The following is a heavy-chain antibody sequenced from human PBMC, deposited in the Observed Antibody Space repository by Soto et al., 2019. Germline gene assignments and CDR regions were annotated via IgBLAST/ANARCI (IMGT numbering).Heavy chain of an antibody. CDR1: GGSINSYL. CDR2: VYSTGTT. CDR3: ARDIGSYAYGEGY. Sequence: SETLSRTCTVSGGSINSYLWSWIRQPAGKGLEWIGRVYSTGTTDYNPSLNSRATMSVETSKNQFSLKLTSVTAADTAVYYCARDIGSYAYGEGYWGQGIQVTVSS. D-gene: IGHD3-10*01. V-gene: IGHV4-4*07. J-gene: IGHJ4*02.